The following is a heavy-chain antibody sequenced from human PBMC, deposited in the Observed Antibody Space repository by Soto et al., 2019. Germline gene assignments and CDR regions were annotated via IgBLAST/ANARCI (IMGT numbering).Heavy chain of an antibody. D-gene: IGHD4-17*01. Sequence: SETLSLTCAVYGGSFSGYYWSWIRQPPGKGLEWIGEINHSGSTNYNPSLKSRVIISVDRSKNQFSLKLSSVTAADTAVYYCARETYGDYVGYFDPWGQATLVTVSS. V-gene: IGHV4-34*01. CDR2: INHSGST. CDR3: ARETYGDYVGYFDP. J-gene: IGHJ5*02. CDR1: GGSFSGYY.